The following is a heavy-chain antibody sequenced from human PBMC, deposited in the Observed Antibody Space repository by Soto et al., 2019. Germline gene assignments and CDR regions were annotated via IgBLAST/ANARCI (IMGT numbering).Heavy chain of an antibody. Sequence: QVQLVQSGAEVKKPVSSVKVSCKASGGTFSSYTISWVRQAPGQGLEWMGRIIPILGIANYAQKFQGRVTITADKSTSTAYMELSSLRSEDTAVYYCASRSGWIQQKTQTYYYYYMDVWGKGTTVTVSS. CDR1: GGTFSSYT. CDR2: IIPILGIA. CDR3: ASRSGWIQQKTQTYYYYYMDV. V-gene: IGHV1-69*02. J-gene: IGHJ6*03. D-gene: IGHD3-3*01.